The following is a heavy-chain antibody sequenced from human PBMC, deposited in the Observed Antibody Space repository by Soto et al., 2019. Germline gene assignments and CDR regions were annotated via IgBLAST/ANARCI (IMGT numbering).Heavy chain of an antibody. D-gene: IGHD3-22*01. CDR2: IKSKTDGGTT. J-gene: IGHJ6*02. V-gene: IGHV3-15*07. CDR1: GFTFSNAW. CDR3: TTDKYDSSGFLHYYYYGMDV. Sequence: GGSLRLSCAASGFTFSNAWMNWVRQAPGKGLEWVGRIKSKTDGGTTDYAAPVKGRFTISRDDSKNTLYLQMNSLKTEDTAVYYCTTDKYDSSGFLHYYYYGMDVWGQGTTVTVSS.